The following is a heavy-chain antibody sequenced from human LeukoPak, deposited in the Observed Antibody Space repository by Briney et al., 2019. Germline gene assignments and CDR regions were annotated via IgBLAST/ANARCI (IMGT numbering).Heavy chain of an antibody. CDR2: IHYSGNT. CDR1: GGSSSSGDYF. V-gene: IGHV4-30-4*01. J-gene: IGHJ4*02. D-gene: IGHD4-23*01. Sequence: PSQTLSLTCTVSGGSSSSGDYFWSRLRQPHGKGLVWIVYIHYSGNTYYNPSLTSRVSIPVHTPKNQFSLKLSSVTAADTAVYLFARENNDYGGKKAFDYWRGGTLVSVPS. CDR3: ARENNDYGGKKAFDY.